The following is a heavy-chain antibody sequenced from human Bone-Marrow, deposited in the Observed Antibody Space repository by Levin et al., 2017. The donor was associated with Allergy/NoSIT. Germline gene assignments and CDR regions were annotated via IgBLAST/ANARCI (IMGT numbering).Heavy chain of an antibody. CDR2: MYYSGGA. V-gene: IGHV4-59*11. CDR1: DDSISNHY. CDR3: ARVVRGVVGWFDP. D-gene: IGHD3-10*01. Sequence: SETLSLTCNVSDDSISNHYWSWIRQSPGRGLEWIGYMYYSGGADYNPPLKSRVTISIDTSKNHVPLKLTSVTAADTAIYYCARVVRGVVGWFDPWGQGTLVTVSS. J-gene: IGHJ5*02.